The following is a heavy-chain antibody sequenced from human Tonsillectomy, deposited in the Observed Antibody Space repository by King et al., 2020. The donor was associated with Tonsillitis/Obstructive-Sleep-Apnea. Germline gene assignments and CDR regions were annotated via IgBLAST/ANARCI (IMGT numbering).Heavy chain of an antibody. CDR3: PRVGPPSYDFWSGYYGYFDY. Sequence: QLVQSGAEVKKPGASVKVSCKASGYTITSYYMHWVRQAPGQGLEWMGIINPSGGSTSYAQKFQGRVTMTRDTSTSTVYMELSSLRSEDTAVYYCPRVGPPSYDFWSGYYGYFDYWGQGTLVTVSS. V-gene: IGHV1-46*01. CDR1: GYTITSYY. J-gene: IGHJ4*02. D-gene: IGHD3-3*01. CDR2: INPSGGST.